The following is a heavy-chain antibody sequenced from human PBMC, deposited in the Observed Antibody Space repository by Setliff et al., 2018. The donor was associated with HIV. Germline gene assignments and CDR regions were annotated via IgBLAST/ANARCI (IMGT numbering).Heavy chain of an antibody. CDR1: GYTFTGYY. Sequence: GASVKVSCKASGYTFTGYYMHWVRQAPGQGLEWMGRINPNSGGTNYAQKFQGRVAMTRDTSISTAYMELSRLRSDDTAVYYCGRDRIAAAGTLMGYWGQGTLVTVSS. D-gene: IGHD6-13*01. CDR3: GRDRIAAAGTLMGY. V-gene: IGHV1-2*06. CDR2: INPNSGGT. J-gene: IGHJ4*02.